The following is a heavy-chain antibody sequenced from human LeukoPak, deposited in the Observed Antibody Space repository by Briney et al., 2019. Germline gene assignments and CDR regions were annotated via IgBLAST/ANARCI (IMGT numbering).Heavy chain of an antibody. CDR1: GFTFSSYA. CDR3: AKNRLVYYYYYMDV. Sequence: GGSLRLSCAASGFTFSSYAMSWVRQAPGKGLEWVSAVSGSGGSTYYADSVKGRFTISRDNSKNTLYLQMNSLRAEDTAVYYCAKNRLVYYYYYMDVWGKGTTVTVSS. D-gene: IGHD6-13*01. CDR2: VSGSGGST. V-gene: IGHV3-23*01. J-gene: IGHJ6*03.